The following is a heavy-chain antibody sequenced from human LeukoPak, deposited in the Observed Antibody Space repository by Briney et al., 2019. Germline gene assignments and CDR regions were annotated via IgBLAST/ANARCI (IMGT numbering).Heavy chain of an antibody. CDR1: GFTFSTFA. D-gene: IGHD5-12*01. J-gene: IGHJ4*02. V-gene: IGHV3-23*01. CDR2: IFPSGGEI. Sequence: GGSLRLSCAASGFTFSTFAMIWVRQPPGKGLEWVSSIFPSGGEIHYADSVRGRFTISRDNSKSTLSLQMNSLRAEDTAVYYCARAYLVAPNYWGQGTLVTVSS. CDR3: ARAYLVAPNY.